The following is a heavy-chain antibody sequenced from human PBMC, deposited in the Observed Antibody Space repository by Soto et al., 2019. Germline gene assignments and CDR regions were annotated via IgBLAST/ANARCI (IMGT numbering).Heavy chain of an antibody. V-gene: IGHV3-30-3*01. Sequence: ESGGGVVQPGRSLRLSCAASGFTFSSYAMHWVRQAPGKGLEWVAVISYDGSNKYYADSVKGRFTISRDNSKNTLYLQMNSLRAEDTAVYYCARVPYSSSWSLRAYFDYWGQGTLVTVSS. CDR3: ARVPYSSSWSLRAYFDY. J-gene: IGHJ4*02. CDR2: ISYDGSNK. D-gene: IGHD6-13*01. CDR1: GFTFSSYA.